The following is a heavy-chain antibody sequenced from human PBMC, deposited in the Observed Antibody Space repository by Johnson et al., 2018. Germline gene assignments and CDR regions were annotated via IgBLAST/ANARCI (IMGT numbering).Heavy chain of an antibody. CDR3: ARDLLVGATDLFQH. CDR1: GFTFSDYY. CDR2: ITSGGNSV. D-gene: IGHD1-26*01. Sequence: VQLVESGGGLVKPGGSLRLSCIASGFTFSDYYMTWIRQAPGKGLEWVSYITSGGNSVYYADSLKGRFTISRDNAHNSLYLQMNSLRAEDTAVYYRARDLLVGATDLFQHWGQGTLVTVSS. V-gene: IGHV3-11*01. J-gene: IGHJ1*01.